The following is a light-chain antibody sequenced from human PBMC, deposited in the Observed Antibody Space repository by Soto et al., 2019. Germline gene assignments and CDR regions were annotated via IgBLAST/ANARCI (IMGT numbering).Light chain of an antibody. CDR2: GAS. V-gene: IGKV3-15*01. CDR1: QSISDT. J-gene: IGKJ1*01. CDR3: QQYDNWPWT. Sequence: EIVITQSPATLSVSPGGRATLSCRASQSISDTLAWYQQKPGQAPRLLIYGASRRATGFPARLSGSGSGTDFTLTISSXQSEDFAVYYCQQYDNWPWTFGQGTKVDIK.